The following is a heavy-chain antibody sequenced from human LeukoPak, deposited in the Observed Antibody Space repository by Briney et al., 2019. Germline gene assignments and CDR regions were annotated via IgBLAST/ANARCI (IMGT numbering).Heavy chain of an antibody. J-gene: IGHJ3*02. CDR3: ARDSIVVVVAATQDAFDI. D-gene: IGHD2-15*01. Sequence: ASVKVSCKASGGTFSSYAISWVRQAPGQGLEWMGRIIPILGIANYAQKFQGRVTITADKSTSTAYMELSSLRSEDTAVYYCARDSIVVVVAATQDAFDIWGQGTMVTVSS. CDR1: GGTFSSYA. V-gene: IGHV1-69*04. CDR2: IIPILGIA.